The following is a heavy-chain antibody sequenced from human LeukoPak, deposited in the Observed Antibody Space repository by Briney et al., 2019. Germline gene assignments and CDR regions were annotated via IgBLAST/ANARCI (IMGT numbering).Heavy chain of an antibody. CDR1: GFTFRNYV. CDR2: TASDLNVK. Sequence: GGSLRLSCAASGFTFRNYVIHWVRQAPGKGLEWVAVTASDLNVKLYADSVKGRFTISRDNSRSTLYLQMNSLRPEDTAIYYCAREGYYGSGSPPSLYFDYWGQGTLVTVSS. CDR3: AREGYYGSGSPPSLYFDY. V-gene: IGHV3-30-3*01. D-gene: IGHD3-10*01. J-gene: IGHJ4*02.